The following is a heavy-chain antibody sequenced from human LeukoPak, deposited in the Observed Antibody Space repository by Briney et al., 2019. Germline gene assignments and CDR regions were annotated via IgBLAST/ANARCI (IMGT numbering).Heavy chain of an antibody. J-gene: IGHJ3*02. CDR2: VWYDGSNK. Sequence: PGGSLRLSSAASGFTFCAYGRHSVRQAPGKGLEWVALVWYDGSNKYYADSVKGRYTISRDNSKNTLYLQMNSLRPEDTAVFYWARNYGTNSGGFGIWGQGTTVSVSS. CDR3: ARNYGTNSGGFGI. V-gene: IGHV3-33*01. CDR1: GFTFCAYG. D-gene: IGHD4-23*01.